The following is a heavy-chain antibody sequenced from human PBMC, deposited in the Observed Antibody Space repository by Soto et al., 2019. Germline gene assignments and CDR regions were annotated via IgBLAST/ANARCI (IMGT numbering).Heavy chain of an antibody. J-gene: IGHJ5*02. CDR1: GGSLSSYA. V-gene: IGHV1-69*06. Sequence: QVQLVQSGAEVKKPGSSVKVSCKVSGGSLSSYAISWVRQAPGQGLEWMGGTIPMSGGTTYAQKFQDRVTISADRPTTKVYMELSSLRSEDTAVYYCALHSSGSVEWFDPWGQGTLVTFSS. CDR2: TIPMSGGT. D-gene: IGHD3-22*01. CDR3: ALHSSGSVEWFDP.